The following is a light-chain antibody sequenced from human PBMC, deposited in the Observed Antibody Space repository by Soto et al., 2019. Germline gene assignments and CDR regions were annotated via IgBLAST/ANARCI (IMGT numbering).Light chain of an antibody. Sequence: QSVLTQPASVSGSPGQSITISCSGTSSDVGGYDYVSWYQQHPGKAPKLMIFDVSNRPSGVSNRFSGSKSGNTASLTISGLQAEDEDDYYCSSYAGSSTLYVFGAGTKLTVL. J-gene: IGLJ1*01. V-gene: IGLV2-14*01. CDR2: DVS. CDR3: SSYAGSSTLYV. CDR1: SSDVGGYDY.